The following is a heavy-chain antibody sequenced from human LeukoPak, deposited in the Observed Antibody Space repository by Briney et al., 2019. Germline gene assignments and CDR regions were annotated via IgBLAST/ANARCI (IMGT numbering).Heavy chain of an antibody. J-gene: IGHJ4*02. Sequence: GGSLRLSCAASGFTFSDYYMSWIRQAPGKGLEWVSYISSSGSTIYYADPVTGRSTSSRDNAKNSLYLQMNSLRAEDTAVYYCARDPYRIAVAGPMGYWGQGTLVTVSS. CDR1: GFTFSDYY. CDR2: ISSSGSTI. D-gene: IGHD6-19*01. CDR3: ARDPYRIAVAGPMGY. V-gene: IGHV3-11*01.